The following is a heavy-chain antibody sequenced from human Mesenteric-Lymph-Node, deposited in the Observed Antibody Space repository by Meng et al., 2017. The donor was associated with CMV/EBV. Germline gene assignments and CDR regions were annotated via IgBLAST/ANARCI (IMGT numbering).Heavy chain of an antibody. V-gene: IGHV4-34*01. Sequence: SQTLSLTCGGYSGSFSGYYWSWIRLPPGKGLEWIGELHPSGNSYYNPSLERRVNISVDRSKIHFSLRLSSVTAADMGLYYCALGSDRAKTGFTWGQGTLVTVSS. CDR2: LHPSGNS. J-gene: IGHJ5*02. D-gene: IGHD5-18*01. CDR1: SGSFSGYY. CDR3: ALGSDRAKTGFT.